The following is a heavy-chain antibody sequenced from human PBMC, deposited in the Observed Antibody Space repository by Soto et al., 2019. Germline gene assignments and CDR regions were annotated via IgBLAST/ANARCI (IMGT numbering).Heavy chain of an antibody. CDR3: ARDLMVYARGHNWFDP. CDR2: INPNSGGT. J-gene: IGHJ5*02. CDR1: GYTFTGYY. V-gene: IGHV1-2*04. D-gene: IGHD2-8*01. Sequence: ASVKVSCKASGYTFTGYYMHWVRQAPGQGLEWMGWINPNSGGTNYAQKFQGWVTMTRDTSISTAYMELSRLRSDDTAVYYCARDLMVYARGHNWFDPWGQGTLVTVSS.